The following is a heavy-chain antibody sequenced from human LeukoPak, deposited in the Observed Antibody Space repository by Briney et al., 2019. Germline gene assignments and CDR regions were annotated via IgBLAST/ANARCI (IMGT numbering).Heavy chain of an antibody. D-gene: IGHD2-21*02. Sequence: GGSLRLSCAASGFTFSSYAMSWVRQAPGKGLEWVSAISGSGGSTYYADSVRGRFTISRDNSKNTLYLQMNSLRAEDTAVYYCAKDRAYCGGDCYPGSDFDYWGQGTLVTVSS. CDR2: ISGSGGST. CDR1: GFTFSSYA. J-gene: IGHJ4*02. CDR3: AKDRAYCGGDCYPGSDFDY. V-gene: IGHV3-23*01.